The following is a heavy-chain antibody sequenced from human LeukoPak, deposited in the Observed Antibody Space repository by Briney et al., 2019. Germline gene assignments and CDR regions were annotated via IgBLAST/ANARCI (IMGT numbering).Heavy chain of an antibody. Sequence: SETLSLTCTVSGYSISSGYYWGWIRQPPGKGLEWIGSIYHSGSTYYNPSLKSRVTISVDTSKNQFSLKLSSVTAADTAVYYCARDLELFTVTTAYWGQGTLVTVSS. D-gene: IGHD4-17*01. CDR2: IYHSGST. J-gene: IGHJ4*02. V-gene: IGHV4-38-2*02. CDR1: GYSISSGYY. CDR3: ARDLELFTVTTAY.